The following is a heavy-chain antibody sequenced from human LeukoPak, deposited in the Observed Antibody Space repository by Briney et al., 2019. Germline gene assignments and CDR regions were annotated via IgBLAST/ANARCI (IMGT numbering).Heavy chain of an antibody. CDR1: GFTFTSSW. V-gene: IGHV3-74*01. CDR2: INGDGSIT. J-gene: IGHJ4*03. D-gene: IGHD1-26*01. Sequence: QPGGSLRLSCVASGFTFTSSWMHWVRQAPGKGLVWVSRINGDGSITDYADSVKGRLTISRDNARNTLYLQMNSLTAEDTAVYYCAARDSGYVDYWGQGTLVIVSS. CDR3: AARDSGYVDY.